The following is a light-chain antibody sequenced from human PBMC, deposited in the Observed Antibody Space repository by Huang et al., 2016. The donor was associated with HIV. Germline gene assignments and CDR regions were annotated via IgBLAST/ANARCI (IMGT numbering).Light chain of an antibody. V-gene: IGKV3-20*01. Sequence: PGESATLSCRASENVSKNYLVWYQQKPGQPPRLLIYGASSRAAGIPDRFSGSGSGTDFTHTITRLEPEDVEVYYCQQYGSSPRTCGGGTRVEI. CDR1: ENVSKNY. J-gene: IGKJ4*01. CDR2: GAS. CDR3: QQYGSSPRT.